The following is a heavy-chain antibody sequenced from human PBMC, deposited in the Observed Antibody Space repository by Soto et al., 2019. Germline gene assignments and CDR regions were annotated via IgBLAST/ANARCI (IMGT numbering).Heavy chain of an antibody. V-gene: IGHV1-69*13. CDR1: GDRFNTYA. D-gene: IGHD1-1*01. Sequence: ASVKVSCKASGDRFNTYAFNWVRQAPGQGLEWLGGIITFFGAAMYAQKFQGRVTITADEFMTTAYMELSSLTSEDTAVYYCERGGKERFRGSGMDVWGQGTTVTVS. CDR3: ERGGKERFRGSGMDV. J-gene: IGHJ6*02. CDR2: IITFFGAA.